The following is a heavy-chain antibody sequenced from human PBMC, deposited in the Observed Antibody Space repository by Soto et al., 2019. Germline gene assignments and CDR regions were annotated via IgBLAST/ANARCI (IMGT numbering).Heavy chain of an antibody. CDR2: IDWDDDK. D-gene: IGHD3-3*01. J-gene: IGHJ4*01. CDR3: ARSPIFAVVTAFDY. CDR1: GFSLSTYGMR. V-gene: IGHV2-70*04. Sequence: SGPTLVNPTETLTLTCTLSGFSLSTYGMRVSWLRQPPGKALEWLARIDWDDDKFYSTSLKTRLNISKDTSENQVVLTMTNMDPVDTATYYCARSPIFAVVTAFDYWGHGTLVTVSS.